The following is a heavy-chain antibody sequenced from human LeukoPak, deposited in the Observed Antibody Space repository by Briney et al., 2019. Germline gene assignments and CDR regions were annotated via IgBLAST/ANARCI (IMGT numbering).Heavy chain of an antibody. J-gene: IGHJ4*02. D-gene: IGHD2-21*01. Sequence: SGGSLRLSCAASGFTFSSYGMHWVRQAPGKGLEWVAVISYDGSNKYYADSVKGRFTISRDNSKNTLFLQMNSLRSEDTAVYYCARGSIDWQAVAFDYWGQGTLVTVSS. CDR3: ARGSIDWQAVAFDY. CDR1: GFTFSSYG. V-gene: IGHV3-30*03. CDR2: ISYDGSNK.